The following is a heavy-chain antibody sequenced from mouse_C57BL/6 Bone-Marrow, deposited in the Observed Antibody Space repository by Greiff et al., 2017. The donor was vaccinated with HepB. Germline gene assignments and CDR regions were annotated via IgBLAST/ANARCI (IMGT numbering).Heavy chain of an antibody. D-gene: IGHD4-1*01. J-gene: IGHJ3*01. CDR1: GYSITSGYY. CDR2: ISYDGSN. Sequence: EVKLVESGPGLVKPSQSLSLTCSVTGYSITSGYYWNWIRQFPGNKLEWMGYISYDGSNNYNPSLKNRISITRDTSKNQFFLKLNSVTTEDTATYYCARGLTGRFAYWGQGTLVTVSA. V-gene: IGHV3-6*01. CDR3: ARGLTGRFAY.